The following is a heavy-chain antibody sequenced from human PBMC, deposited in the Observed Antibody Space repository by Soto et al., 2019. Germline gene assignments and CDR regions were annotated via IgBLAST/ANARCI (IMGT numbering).Heavy chain of an antibody. J-gene: IGHJ2*01. CDR3: ARRSSNNWFFDL. CDR1: GFTFSDHF. D-gene: IGHD4-4*01. V-gene: IGHV3-72*01. CDR2: SRNEAYSYTT. Sequence: GGSLRLSCTASGFTFSDHFMDWVRQAPGRGLEWIGLSRNEAYSYTTESAASVKCRFIFSRDDSTKSLYLQMNSLKTEDTAVYYCARRSSNNWFFDLWGRGTLVTVSS.